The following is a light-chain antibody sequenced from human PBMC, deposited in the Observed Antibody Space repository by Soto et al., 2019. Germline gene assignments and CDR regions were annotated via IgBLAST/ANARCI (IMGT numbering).Light chain of an antibody. V-gene: IGLV2-8*01. CDR1: SNDVGRFNY. J-gene: IGLJ1*01. Sequence: QSALTQAPSASGSPGQSVTISCAGTSNDVGRFNYVSWYQHHPGKAPKLIIYDVTKRPSGVPDRFSGSKSGNTAYLTVSGLQAEDEADYFCSLFVHGPSSVFGTGTKLTVL. CDR3: SLFVHGPSSV. CDR2: DVT.